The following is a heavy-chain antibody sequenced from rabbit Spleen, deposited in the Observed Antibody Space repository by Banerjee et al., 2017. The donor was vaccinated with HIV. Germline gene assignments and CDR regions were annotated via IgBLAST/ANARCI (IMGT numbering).Heavy chain of an antibody. D-gene: IGHD8-1*01. CDR2: IDTNDGDT. CDR3: ARDSGSSFSTYGMDL. J-gene: IGHJ6*01. V-gene: IGHV1S45*01. Sequence: QEQLKETGGGLVQPGGSLTLSCNASGFAFTTYYMSWVRQAPGKGLEWIACIDTNDGDTDYANWPKGRFTISKTSSTTVTLQVTSLTAADTATYFCARDSGSSFSTYGMDLWGSGTLVTVS. CDR1: GFAFTTYYM.